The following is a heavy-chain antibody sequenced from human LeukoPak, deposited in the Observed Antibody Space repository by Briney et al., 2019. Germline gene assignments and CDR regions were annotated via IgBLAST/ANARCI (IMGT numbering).Heavy chain of an antibody. V-gene: IGHV3-23*01. CDR1: GFTFSSYA. D-gene: IGHD4-17*01. CDR3: AKDLYGDYAFDY. J-gene: IGHJ4*02. Sequence: GGSLRLSCAASGFTFSSYALSWVRHAPRKGLEWVSAISGSGGSTDYADSVKGRFTISRDNSKNTLYLQMNSLRAEDTAVYYCAKDLYGDYAFDYWGQGTLVTVSS. CDR2: ISGSGGST.